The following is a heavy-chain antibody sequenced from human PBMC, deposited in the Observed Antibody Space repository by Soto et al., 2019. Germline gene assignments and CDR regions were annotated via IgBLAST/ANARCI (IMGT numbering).Heavy chain of an antibody. CDR2: IYYSGST. D-gene: IGHD5-12*01. J-gene: IGHJ4*02. Sequence: QLQLQESGPGLVKPSETLSLTCTVSGGSISSSSYYWGWIRQPPGKGLEWIGSIYYSGSTYYNPSLKSRVTISVDTSKNQFSLKLSSVTAADTAMYYCARLGRWLQQYYFDYWGQGTLVTVSS. CDR3: ARLGRWLQQYYFDY. V-gene: IGHV4-39*01. CDR1: GGSISSSSYY.